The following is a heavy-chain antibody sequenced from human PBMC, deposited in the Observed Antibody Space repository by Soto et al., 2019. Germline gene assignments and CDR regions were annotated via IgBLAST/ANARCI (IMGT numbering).Heavy chain of an antibody. Sequence: GGSLRLSCVASGFTFSSYNMNWVRQAPGKGLEWVSSISSSSSYRDYADSVKGRFTTSRDNAKNSLYLQMNSLRAEDTAVYYCAKGVPGIAVAGTGYFQHWGQGTLVTVSS. CDR3: AKGVPGIAVAGTGYFQH. CDR2: ISSSSSYR. J-gene: IGHJ1*01. CDR1: GFTFSSYN. V-gene: IGHV3-21*04. D-gene: IGHD6-19*01.